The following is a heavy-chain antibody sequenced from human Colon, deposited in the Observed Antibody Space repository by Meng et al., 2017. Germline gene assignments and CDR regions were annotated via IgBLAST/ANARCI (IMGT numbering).Heavy chain of an antibody. CDR1: KYTFNNYW. Sequence: GESLKISCKGSKYTFNNYWIAWVRQMPGKGLEWMGIIYPDDSDTTYSPSFEGHVTISADKSVNTAYLQWSSLKASDEAMYFCARQAGSSSGYYYFDFWGQGTLVTVSS. CDR2: IYPDDSDT. CDR3: ARQAGSSSGYYYFDF. J-gene: IGHJ4*02. D-gene: IGHD6-19*01. V-gene: IGHV5-51*01.